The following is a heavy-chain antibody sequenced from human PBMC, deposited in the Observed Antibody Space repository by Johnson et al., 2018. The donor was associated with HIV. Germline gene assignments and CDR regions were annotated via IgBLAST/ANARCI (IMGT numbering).Heavy chain of an antibody. CDR1: GFTFSSYA. Sequence: QVQLVESGGGFVKPGGSLRLSCAASGFTFSSYAMHWVRQAPGKGLEWVAVISYDGSNKHYAGSVKGRFTISRDNSRKIVYLQMNSLRVNDTAVYYCAKTDPTVTQEPFDIWGQGTMVTVS. CDR2: ISYDGSNK. CDR3: AKTDPTVTQEPFDI. D-gene: IGHD4-17*01. V-gene: IGHV3-30*04. J-gene: IGHJ3*02.